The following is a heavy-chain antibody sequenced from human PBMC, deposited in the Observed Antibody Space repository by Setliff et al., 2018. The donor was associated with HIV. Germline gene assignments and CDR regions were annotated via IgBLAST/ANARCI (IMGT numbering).Heavy chain of an antibody. CDR1: GGTFSSYA. V-gene: IGHV1-69*10. D-gene: IGHD5-18*01. CDR2: IIPILGIA. Sequence: ASVKVSCKASGGTFSSYAISWVRQAPGQGLEWMGGIIPILGIANYAQKFQGRVTITADKSTSTAYMELSSLRSEDTAVYYCAFRATAMVTIDYWGQGTLVTVSS. CDR3: AFRATAMVTIDY. J-gene: IGHJ4*02.